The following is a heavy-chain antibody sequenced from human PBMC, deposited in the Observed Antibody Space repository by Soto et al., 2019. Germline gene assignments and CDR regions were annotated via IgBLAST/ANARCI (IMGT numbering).Heavy chain of an antibody. D-gene: IGHD6-13*01. CDR3: ARHPAQHLGLNYYYGMDV. V-gene: IGHV4-39*01. Sequence: QLQLQESGPGLVKPSETLSLTCTVSGGSISSSSYYWGWIRQPPGKGLEWLGSIYYSGRTYYNPSLKSRVTISVDTAKNQFSLKLSSVTAADTAAYYCARHPAQHLGLNYYYGMDVWGQGTTLTVSS. J-gene: IGHJ6*02. CDR1: GGSISSSSYY. CDR2: IYYSGRT.